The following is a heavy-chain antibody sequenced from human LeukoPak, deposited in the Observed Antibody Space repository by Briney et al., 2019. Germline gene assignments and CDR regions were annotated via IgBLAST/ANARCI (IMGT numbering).Heavy chain of an antibody. CDR1: GYSISSGYY. V-gene: IGHV4-38-2*01. J-gene: IGHJ4*02. D-gene: IGHD6-6*01. CDR2: IYHSGST. CDR3: ARLRKQLAHFDY. Sequence: SETLSLTCAVSGYSISSGYYCGWIRQPPGKGLEWIGSIYHSGSTYYNPSLKSRVTISVDTSKNQFSLKLSSVTAADTAVYYCARLRKQLAHFDYWGQGTLVTVSS.